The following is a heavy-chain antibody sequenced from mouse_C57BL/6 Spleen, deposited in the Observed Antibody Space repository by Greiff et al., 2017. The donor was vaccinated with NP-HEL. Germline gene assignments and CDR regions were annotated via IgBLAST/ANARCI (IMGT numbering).Heavy chain of an antibody. Sequence: VQLQQSGPVLVKPGASVKMSCKASGYTFTDYYMNWVKQSHGKSLEWIGVINPYNGGTSYNQKFKGKATLTVDKSSSTAYMELNSLTSEDSAVYYCARSGYDYDVDYAMDYWGQGTSVTVSS. V-gene: IGHV1-19*01. CDR1: GYTFTDYY. J-gene: IGHJ4*01. CDR3: ARSGYDYDVDYAMDY. D-gene: IGHD2-4*01. CDR2: INPYNGGT.